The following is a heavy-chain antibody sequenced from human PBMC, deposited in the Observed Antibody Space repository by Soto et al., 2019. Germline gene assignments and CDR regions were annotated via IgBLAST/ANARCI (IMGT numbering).Heavy chain of an antibody. J-gene: IGHJ4*02. D-gene: IGHD6-19*01. V-gene: IGHV3-48*02. Sequence: EVQLVESGGGLVQPGGSLRLSCTASGFTFSSYGMNWVRQAPGKGLEWVSSISSSSSTIYYADSVRGRFTISRDNAKNSLYLQMNSLRDEDTAVYYCAREISVAGGHFDYWGQGTLLTVSS. CDR1: GFTFSSYG. CDR2: ISSSSSTI. CDR3: AREISVAGGHFDY.